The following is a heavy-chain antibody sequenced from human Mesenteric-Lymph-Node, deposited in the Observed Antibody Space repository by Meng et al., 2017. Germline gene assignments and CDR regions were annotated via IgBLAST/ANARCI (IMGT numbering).Heavy chain of an antibody. D-gene: IGHD4-17*01. V-gene: IGHV4-61*01. CDR2: IYYSGST. Sequence: QVQLQESGPGLVRPSETLSLTCTVSGGSVSSGSYYWSWIRQPPGKGLEWIGYIYYSGSTNYNPSLKSRVTISVDTSKNQFSLKLSSLTAADTAVYYCARHVYGDSYGFWGQGTLVTVSS. J-gene: IGHJ4*02. CDR3: ARHVYGDSYGF. CDR1: GGSVSSGSYY.